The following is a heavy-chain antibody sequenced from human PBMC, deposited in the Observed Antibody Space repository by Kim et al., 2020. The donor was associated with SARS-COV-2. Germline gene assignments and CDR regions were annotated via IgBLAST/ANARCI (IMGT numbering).Heavy chain of an antibody. J-gene: IGHJ1*01. Sequence: ASVKVSCKASGGTFSSYAISWVRPAPGQGLEWMGGIIPIFGTANYAQKFQGRVTITADESTSTAYMELSSLRSEDTAVYYCVGGSYVFFQHWGQGTLVTVSS. CDR2: IIPIFGTA. V-gene: IGHV1-69*13. D-gene: IGHD1-26*01. CDR3: VGGSYVFFQH. CDR1: GGTFSSYA.